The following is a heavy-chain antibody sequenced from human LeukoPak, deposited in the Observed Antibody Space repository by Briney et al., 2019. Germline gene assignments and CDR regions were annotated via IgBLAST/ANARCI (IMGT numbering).Heavy chain of an antibody. D-gene: IGHD1-26*01. Sequence: HAGGSLRLSCAASGFTFSSYAVSWVRQAPGKGLEWVSAISGSGGSTYYADSVKGRFTISRDDSRNTLYLQMNSLRGDDTAVYYCAKDVGKWESLHFFDYWGQGTLVTVSS. CDR2: ISGSGGST. V-gene: IGHV3-23*01. CDR1: GFTFSSYA. J-gene: IGHJ4*02. CDR3: AKDVGKWESLHFFDY.